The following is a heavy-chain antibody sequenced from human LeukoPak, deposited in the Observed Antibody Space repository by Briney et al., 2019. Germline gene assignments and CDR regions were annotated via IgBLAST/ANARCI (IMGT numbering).Heavy chain of an antibody. V-gene: IGHV1-8*01. J-gene: IGHJ4*02. CDR3: AKQRVVVVPAAMSHDY. CDR1: GYTFTSYD. Sequence: ASVKVSCKASGYTFTSYDINWVRQATGQGLEWMGWMNPNSGNTGYAQKFQGRVTMTRDTSISTAYIELSSLRSEDTAVYYCAKQRVVVVPAAMSHDYWGQGTLVTVSS. D-gene: IGHD2-2*01. CDR2: MNPNSGNT.